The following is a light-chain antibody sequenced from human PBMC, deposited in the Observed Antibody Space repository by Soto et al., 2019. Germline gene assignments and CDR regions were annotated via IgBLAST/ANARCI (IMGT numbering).Light chain of an antibody. Sequence: DIQMTQSPSSLSASVEDRVTITCRASQTINNYLNWYQQRPGKAPKLLIYGASTLQSGVPSRFSGSGSGTDFTLTISSLQPEDFATYYCQHSYGTLLTFGGETKLEMK. CDR3: QHSYGTLLT. J-gene: IGKJ4*01. CDR1: QTINNY. CDR2: GAS. V-gene: IGKV1-39*01.